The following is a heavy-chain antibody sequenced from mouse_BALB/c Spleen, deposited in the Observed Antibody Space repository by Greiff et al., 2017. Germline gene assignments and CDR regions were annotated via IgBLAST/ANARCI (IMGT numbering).Heavy chain of an antibody. CDR1: GYSFTSYY. Sequence: QVQLQQSGPELVKPGASVKISCKASGYSFTSYYIHWVKQRPGQGLEWIGWIFPGSGNTKYNEKFKGKATLTADTSSSTAYMQLSSLTSEDSAVYFCARYYGNYGGAMDYWGQGTSVTVSS. V-gene: IGHV1-66*01. CDR2: IFPGSGNT. D-gene: IGHD2-1*01. CDR3: ARYYGNYGGAMDY. J-gene: IGHJ4*01.